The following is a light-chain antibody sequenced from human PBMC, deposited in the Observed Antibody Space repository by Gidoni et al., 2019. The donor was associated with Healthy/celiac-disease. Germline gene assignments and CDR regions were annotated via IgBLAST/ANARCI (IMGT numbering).Light chain of an antibody. CDR2: GAS. CDR1: QSVSSSY. CDR3: QQYGSSLWT. J-gene: IGKJ1*01. Sequence: IVLTQSPGTLSLSPGERATLSSRASQSVSSSYLAWYQQKPGQAPKLLIYGASSRATGLPDRFSGSGSGTDFTLTISRLEPEDFAVYYCQQYGSSLWTFGQGTKVEIK. V-gene: IGKV3-20*01.